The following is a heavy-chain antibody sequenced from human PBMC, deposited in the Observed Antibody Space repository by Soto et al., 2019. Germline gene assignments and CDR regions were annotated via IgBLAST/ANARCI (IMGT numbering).Heavy chain of an antibody. Sequence: EVQLLESGGGLVQPGGSLRLSCAASGFTFSSYAMSWVRQAPGKGLEWVSAIRGSGGSTYYADSVKGRFTIPRDNSRNTLYLQMNRLRGGETAVYYCAKWGGTTVVLDPWGQGALVTVSS. V-gene: IGHV3-23*01. CDR3: AKWGGTTVVLDP. D-gene: IGHD4-17*01. J-gene: IGHJ5*02. CDR1: GFTFSSYA. CDR2: IRGSGGST.